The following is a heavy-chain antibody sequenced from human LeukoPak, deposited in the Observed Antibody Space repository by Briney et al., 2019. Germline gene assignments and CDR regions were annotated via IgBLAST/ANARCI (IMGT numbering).Heavy chain of an antibody. CDR1: GYTLTELS. V-gene: IGHV1-24*01. CDR2: FDPEDGET. Sequence: ASVKVSCKVSGYTLTELSMHWVRQAPGKGLEWMGGFDPEDGETIYAQKFQGRVTMTEDTSTDTAYMELSSLRSEDTAVYYCATTLDAGGYMDVWGKGTTVTVSS. CDR3: ATTLDAGGYMDV. D-gene: IGHD2/OR15-2a*01. J-gene: IGHJ6*03.